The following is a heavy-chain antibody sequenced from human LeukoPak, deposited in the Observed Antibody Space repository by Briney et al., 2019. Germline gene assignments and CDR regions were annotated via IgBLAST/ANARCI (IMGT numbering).Heavy chain of an antibody. CDR1: GGSISSHY. D-gene: IGHD6-13*01. J-gene: IGHJ6*03. CDR2: TYYSGST. Sequence: PSENLSLNCTVSGGSISSHYWSWIRQPPGKGLEWIGYTYYSGSTNYNPSLKSRVTISVDTSKNQFSLKLSSVTAADTAVYYCARGAGAGTYREYYYYYMDVWGKGTTVTVSS. V-gene: IGHV4-59*11. CDR3: ARGAGAGTYREYYYYYMDV.